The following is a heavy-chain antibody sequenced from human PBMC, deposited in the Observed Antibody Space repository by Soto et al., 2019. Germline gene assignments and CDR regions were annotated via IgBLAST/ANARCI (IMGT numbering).Heavy chain of an antibody. Sequence: QVQLVQSRAEVKKPGASVKVSCKASGYTFTSYGISWVRQAPGQGLEWMGWISAYNGNTNYAQKLQGRVTMTTDTSTSTAYMELRSLRSDDTAVYYCARDRRQLVKTNWFDPWGQGTLVTVSS. J-gene: IGHJ5*02. CDR3: ARDRRQLVKTNWFDP. D-gene: IGHD6-13*01. V-gene: IGHV1-18*01. CDR1: GYTFTSYG. CDR2: ISAYNGNT.